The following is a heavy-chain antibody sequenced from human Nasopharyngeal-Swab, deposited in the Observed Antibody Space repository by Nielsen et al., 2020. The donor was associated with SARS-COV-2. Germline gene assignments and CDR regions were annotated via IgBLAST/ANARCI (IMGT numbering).Heavy chain of an antibody. J-gene: IGHJ4*02. CDR3: ARGRGVVLDH. CDR1: GFTFSTYR. Sequence: GESLKISCAASGFTFSTYRMNWVRQAPGRGLEWVSSISSSSDDVYDADSVRGRFTISRDNAKNPLYLQMNSLRADDTAVYYCARGRGVVLDHWGQGTLVTVSS. CDR2: ISSSSDDV. V-gene: IGHV3-21*01. D-gene: IGHD3-10*01.